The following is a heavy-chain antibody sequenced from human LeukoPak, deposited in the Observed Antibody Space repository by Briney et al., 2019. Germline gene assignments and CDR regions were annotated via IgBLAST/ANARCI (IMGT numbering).Heavy chain of an antibody. D-gene: IGHD1-26*01. CDR1: GFTFSSYG. Sequence: GGSLRLSCATSGFTFSSYGFHWVRQAPGKGLEWVADMSYDGSDKVYADSVKGRFTISRDNSKNTLYLQMNSLRAEDTAVYYCARDGDIVGATTDFDYWGQGTLVTVSS. J-gene: IGHJ4*02. CDR3: ARDGDIVGATTDFDY. V-gene: IGHV3-30*03. CDR2: MSYDGSDK.